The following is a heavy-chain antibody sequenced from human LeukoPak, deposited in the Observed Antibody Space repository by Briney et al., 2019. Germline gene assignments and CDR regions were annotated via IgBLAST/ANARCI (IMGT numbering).Heavy chain of an antibody. V-gene: IGHV4-39*07. Sequence: SETLSLTCTVSGGSISSSSYYWGWIRQPPGKGLEWLGEINHSGSTNYNPSLKSRVTISVDTSKNQFSLKLSSVTAADTAVYYCASGPTKRWFDPWGQGTLVTVSS. J-gene: IGHJ5*02. CDR3: ASGPTKRWFDP. CDR2: INHSGST. D-gene: IGHD2-8*01. CDR1: GGSISSSSYY.